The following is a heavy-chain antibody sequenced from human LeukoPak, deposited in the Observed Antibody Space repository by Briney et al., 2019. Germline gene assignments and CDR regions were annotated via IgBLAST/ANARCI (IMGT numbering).Heavy chain of an antibody. CDR3: ARVGRWELPVDY. V-gene: IGHV3-72*01. Sequence: GGSLRVSCAASGFTFSDHYMDWVRQAPGKGLEWVGRTRNKANSYTTEYAASVKGRFTISRDDSKNSLYLQMNSLKTEDTAVYYCARVGRWELPVDYWGQGTLVTVSS. J-gene: IGHJ4*02. D-gene: IGHD1-26*01. CDR1: GFTFSDHY. CDR2: TRNKANSYTT.